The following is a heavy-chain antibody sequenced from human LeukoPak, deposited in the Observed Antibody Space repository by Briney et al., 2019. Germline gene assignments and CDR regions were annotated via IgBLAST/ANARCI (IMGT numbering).Heavy chain of an antibody. CDR2: ITSGVGYI. CDR3: ARDRYDSSGYYCISDY. J-gene: IGHJ4*02. V-gene: IGHV3-21*01. D-gene: IGHD3-22*01. Sequence: GGSLRLSCAASGFSFSRYSMSWVRQAPGKGLEWVSSITSGVGYIYYADSLKGRFTISRDNAKNSLYLQLNSLRVEDTAVYYCARDRYDSSGYYCISDYWGQGTLVTVSS. CDR1: GFSFSRYS.